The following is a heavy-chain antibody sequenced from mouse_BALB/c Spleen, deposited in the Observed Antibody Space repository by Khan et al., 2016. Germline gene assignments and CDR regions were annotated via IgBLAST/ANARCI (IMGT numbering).Heavy chain of an antibody. Sequence: EVQLQESGPGLVKPSQSLSLTCSVTGYSITSGYYWNWIRQFPGNNLEWMGYISYDGSNNYNPSLKNRISIARDTSKNQFLLKLNSVTTEDTATXYCARLRRVYAMDYWGQGTSVTVSS. CDR1: GYSITSGYY. J-gene: IGHJ4*01. CDR2: ISYDGSN. CDR3: ARLRRVYAMDY. D-gene: IGHD2-12*01. V-gene: IGHV3-6*02.